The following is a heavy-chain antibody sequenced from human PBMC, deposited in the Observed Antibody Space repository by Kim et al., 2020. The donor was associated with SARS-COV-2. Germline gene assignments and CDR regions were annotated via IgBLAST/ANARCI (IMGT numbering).Heavy chain of an antibody. D-gene: IGHD6-19*01. J-gene: IGHJ4*01. V-gene: IGHV4-59*08. CDR3: ARRKAVAASYVDY. CDR1: GGSISTYY. CDR2: SDYREST. Sequence: SETLSLTCTVSGGSISTYYWSWIRQPPGKRLEWLGDSDYRESTNYNSSLKSRLTISVDTSKNQFSLKLRSVTAADTAVYYCARRKAVAASYVDYWG.